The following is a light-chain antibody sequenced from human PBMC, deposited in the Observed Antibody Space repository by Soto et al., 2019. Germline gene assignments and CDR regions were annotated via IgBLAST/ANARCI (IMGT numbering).Light chain of an antibody. CDR2: KVN. CDR1: NSDVGGYNF. V-gene: IGLV2-8*01. J-gene: IGLJ2*01. Sequence: QSALTQPPSASGSPGQSVTISCTGTNSDVGGYNFVSWYQQHPGKAPKLMISKVNQRASGVPDRFSGSKSGNTASLTVSGLQADDEADYYCSSHAGSNNILFGGGTKLTVL. CDR3: SSHAGSNNIL.